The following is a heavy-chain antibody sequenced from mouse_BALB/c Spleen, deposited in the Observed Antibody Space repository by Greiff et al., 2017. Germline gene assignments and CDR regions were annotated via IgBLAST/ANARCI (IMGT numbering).Heavy chain of an antibody. CDR1: GFTFSSYA. J-gene: IGHJ3*01. CDR3: ARSYGNYGAY. Sequence: EVKVVESGGGLVKPGGSLKLSCAASGFTFSSYAMSWVRQSPEKRLEWVAEISSGGSYTYYPDTVTGRFTISRDNAKNTLYLEMSSLRSEDTAMYYCARSYGNYGAYWGQGTLVTVSA. V-gene: IGHV5-9-4*01. CDR2: ISSGGSYT. D-gene: IGHD2-10*02.